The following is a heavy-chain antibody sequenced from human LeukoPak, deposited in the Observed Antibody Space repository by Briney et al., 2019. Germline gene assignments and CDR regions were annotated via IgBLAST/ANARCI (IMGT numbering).Heavy chain of an antibody. V-gene: IGHV4-31*03. CDR1: GGSISSGGYY. Sequence: SETLSLTCTVSGGSISSGGYYWSWIRQHPGTGLEWIGYIYYSGSTYYNPSLKSRVTISVDASKNQFSLNLSSVTAADTAVYYCARGGNYGGPYYFDYWGQGTLVTVSS. CDR2: IYYSGST. J-gene: IGHJ4*02. D-gene: IGHD4-23*01. CDR3: ARGGNYGGPYYFDY.